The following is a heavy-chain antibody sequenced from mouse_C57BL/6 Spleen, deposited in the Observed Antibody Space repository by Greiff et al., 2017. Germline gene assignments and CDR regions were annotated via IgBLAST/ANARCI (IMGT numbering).Heavy chain of an antibody. CDR2: INYDGSSN. V-gene: IGHV5-16*01. CDR1: GFTFRDYY. J-gene: IGHJ1*03. D-gene: IGHD3-1*01. Sequence: EVQGVESEGGLVQPGSSMKLSCTASGFTFRDYYMAWVRQVPEKGLEWVANINYDGSSNYYLDSLKSRFIIVSNNSKNVLYLQMSMQKSEDTATYYCTRDRGSGFYWYFDVWGTGTTVTVSS. CDR3: TRDRGSGFYWYFDV.